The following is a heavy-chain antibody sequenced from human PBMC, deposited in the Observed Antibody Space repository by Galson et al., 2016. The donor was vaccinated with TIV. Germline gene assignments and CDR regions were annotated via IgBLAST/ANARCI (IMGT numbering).Heavy chain of an antibody. J-gene: IGHJ4*02. CDR1: GFTFEDYG. D-gene: IGHD4-17*01. V-gene: IGHV3-9*01. CDR2: ISSNSVYR. CDR3: AKDPRIYGDYLLAYFDY. Sequence: SLRLSCAASGFTFEDYGMHWVRQAPGKGLEWVSGISSNSVYRGYADSVKDRFTISRDNSKNTLSLQMNSLGTEDTAVYYCAKDPRIYGDYLLAYFDYWGQGTLVTVSS.